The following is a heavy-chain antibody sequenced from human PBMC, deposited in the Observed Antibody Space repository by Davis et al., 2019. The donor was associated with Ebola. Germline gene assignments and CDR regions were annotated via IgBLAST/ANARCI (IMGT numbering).Heavy chain of an antibody. CDR1: GYTFTSYG. Sequence: ASVTVSCKASGYTFTSYGISWVRQAPGQGLEWMGWISAYNGNTNYAQKLQGRVTMTRNTSISTAYMELSSLRSEDTAVYYCARGHPVVRAGDWGQGTLVTVSS. J-gene: IGHJ4*02. D-gene: IGHD4-23*01. V-gene: IGHV1-18*04. CDR3: ARGHPVVRAGD. CDR2: ISAYNGNT.